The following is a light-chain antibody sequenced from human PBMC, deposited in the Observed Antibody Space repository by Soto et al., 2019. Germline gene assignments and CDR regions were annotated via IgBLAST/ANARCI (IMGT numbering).Light chain of an antibody. CDR3: QQYGSSTRT. V-gene: IGKV3-20*01. Sequence: EIVLTQSPDTLSLSPGERATLSCRASQSVSSFLAWYQQKPGQAPRLLIYDASNRATGIPARFSGSGSGTDFTLTISRLEPEDFAVYYCQQYGSSTRTFGQGTKVHIK. J-gene: IGKJ1*01. CDR1: QSVSSF. CDR2: DAS.